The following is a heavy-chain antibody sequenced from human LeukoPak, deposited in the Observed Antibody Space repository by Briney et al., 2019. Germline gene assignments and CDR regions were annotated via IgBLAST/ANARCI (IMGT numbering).Heavy chain of an antibody. Sequence: SETLSPTCAVYGGSFSGYYWSWIRQPPGKGLEWIGEINHSGSTNYNPSLKSRVTISVDTSKNQFSLKLSSVTAADTAVYYCAREEKQQLAQGYYFDYWGQGTLVAVSS. CDR1: GGSFSGYY. CDR2: INHSGST. D-gene: IGHD6-13*01. CDR3: AREEKQQLAQGYYFDY. J-gene: IGHJ4*02. V-gene: IGHV4-34*01.